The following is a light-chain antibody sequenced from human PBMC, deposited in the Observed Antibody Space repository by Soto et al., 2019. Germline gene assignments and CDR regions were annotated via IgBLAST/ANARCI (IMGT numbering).Light chain of an antibody. Sequence: DIVMTQSPDSLAVSLGERATINCKSSQSVFYSSNNKNYLAWYQHKPGQPPKLLIYWASTRESGGTDRFSGSGSGTDVTSTISSMQDEDVAVYYCQQYYSTPLTFGGGTKVEIK. CDR2: WAS. V-gene: IGKV4-1*01. J-gene: IGKJ4*01. CDR1: QSVFYSSNNKNY. CDR3: QQYYSTPLT.